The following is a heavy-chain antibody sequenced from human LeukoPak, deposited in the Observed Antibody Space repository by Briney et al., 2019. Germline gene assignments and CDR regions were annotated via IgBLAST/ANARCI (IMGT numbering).Heavy chain of an antibody. J-gene: IGHJ3*02. CDR1: GGSISSYY. CDR2: IYYSGST. V-gene: IGHV4-59*08. CDR3: ASSRTAMARRGAFDI. Sequence: SETLSLTCTVSGGSISSYYWSWTRQPPGKGLEWIGYIYYSGSTNYNPSLKSRVTISVDTSKNQFSLKLSSVTAADTAVYYCASSRTAMARRGAFDIWGQGTMVTVSS. D-gene: IGHD5-18*01.